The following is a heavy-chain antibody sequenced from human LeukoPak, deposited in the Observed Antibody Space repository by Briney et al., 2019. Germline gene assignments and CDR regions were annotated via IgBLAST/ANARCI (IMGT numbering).Heavy chain of an antibody. J-gene: IGHJ4*02. D-gene: IGHD1-14*01. Sequence: SETLSLTCTVSGGSIGYNYWNWIRQSPERGLEWIGYISSSGSIDYTPSLWSRVTMSLDTSKNHLSLNLRSVSAADTAIYYCAGYDHTNYLAYWGQGILITVSS. CDR1: GGSIGYNY. V-gene: IGHV4-59*13. CDR2: ISSSGSI. CDR3: AGYDHTNYLAY.